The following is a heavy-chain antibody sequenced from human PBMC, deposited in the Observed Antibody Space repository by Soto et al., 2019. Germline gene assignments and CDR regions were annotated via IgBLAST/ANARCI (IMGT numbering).Heavy chain of an antibody. CDR1: GGSISSYY. D-gene: IGHD2-2*01. CDR3: ARQLYYATWSWFDP. V-gene: IGHV4-59*08. J-gene: IGHJ5*02. CDR2: IYYSGST. Sequence: PSETLSLTCTVSGGSISSYYWSWIRQPPGKGLEWIGYIYYSGSTNYNPSLMSRVTISVDTSTNQFSLKLSSVTAADTAVYYCARQLYYATWSWFDPWGRGTLVTVS.